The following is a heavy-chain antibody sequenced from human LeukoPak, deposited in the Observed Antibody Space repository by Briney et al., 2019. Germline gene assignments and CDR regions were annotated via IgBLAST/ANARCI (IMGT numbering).Heavy chain of an antibody. Sequence: PGGSLRLSCAASGFTVSSSYMNWVRQAPGKGLEWVSIINSGGNTYYADSVKGRFTISRDNAKNTLFLQMNRLRVEDTAVYYCARGTAATAGIDYWGQGTLVTVSS. CDR1: GFTVSSSY. V-gene: IGHV3-53*01. J-gene: IGHJ4*02. CDR3: ARGTAATAGIDY. D-gene: IGHD6-13*01. CDR2: INSGGNT.